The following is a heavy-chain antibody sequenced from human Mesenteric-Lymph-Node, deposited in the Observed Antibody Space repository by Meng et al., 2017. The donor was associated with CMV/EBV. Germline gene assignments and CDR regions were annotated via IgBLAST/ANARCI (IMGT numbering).Heavy chain of an antibody. D-gene: IGHD6-19*01. CDR2: MSSSGNTI. V-gene: IGHV3-48*03. CDR3: ARDRGGWYGLDY. CDR1: GFNFSDYD. Sequence: GGSLRLSCAASGFNFSDYDMNWVRQAPGKGLEWVSYMSSSGNTIYYADSVKGRFTISRDDAKNSLYLQMNSLRAEDTALYYCARDRGGWYGLDYWGQGTLVTVSS. J-gene: IGHJ4*02.